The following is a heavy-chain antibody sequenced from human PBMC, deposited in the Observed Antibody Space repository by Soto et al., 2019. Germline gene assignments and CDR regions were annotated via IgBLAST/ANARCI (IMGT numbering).Heavy chain of an antibody. CDR1: GYTFTSYG. J-gene: IGHJ6*03. Sequence: ASVKVSCKASGYTFTSYGISWVRQAPGQGLEWMGWISAYNGNTNYAQKLQGRVTMTTDTSTSTAYMELRSLRSDDTAVYYCARVRTRLYYGSGIHYYMDVWGKGTTVTVSS. V-gene: IGHV1-18*01. CDR2: ISAYNGNT. CDR3: ARVRTRLYYGSGIHYYMDV. D-gene: IGHD3-10*01.